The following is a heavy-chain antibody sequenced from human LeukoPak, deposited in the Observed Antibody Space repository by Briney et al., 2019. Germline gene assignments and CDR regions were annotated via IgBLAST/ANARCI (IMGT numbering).Heavy chain of an antibody. CDR2: VSYDGSNK. CDR3: ATIGDRRTGELDY. V-gene: IGHV3-30-3*01. J-gene: IGHJ4*02. CDR1: GFTFSNYA. Sequence: GRSLRLSCAASGFTFSNYAMHWVRQAPGKGLEWVAVVSYDGSNKYYADSVKGRFTISRDNSKNTFYLQMNSLRAEDAAIYYCATIGDRRTGELDYWGQGTLVTVSS. D-gene: IGHD7-27*01.